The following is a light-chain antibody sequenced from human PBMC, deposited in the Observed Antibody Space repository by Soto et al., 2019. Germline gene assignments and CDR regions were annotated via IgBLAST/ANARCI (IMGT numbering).Light chain of an antibody. V-gene: IGKV2-28*01. CDR2: LAS. CDR1: QSLLHSNGYNF. Sequence: DIVMTQSPLSLPVIPGEPASISCRSSQSLLHSNGYNFLDWYLQRPGQSPRLLIYLASNRSSGVADRISGSGSGTDFTLKISRVEAEDVGVYYCMQALQSPRTFGQGTKVEIK. CDR3: MQALQSPRT. J-gene: IGKJ1*01.